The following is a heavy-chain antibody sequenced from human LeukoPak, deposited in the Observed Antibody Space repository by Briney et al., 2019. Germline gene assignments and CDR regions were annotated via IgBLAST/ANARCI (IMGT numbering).Heavy chain of an antibody. Sequence: GGSLRLSCAASGFTSSNYALSWVRQAPGKGLEWVSGISNSGGSTYYADSVKGRFTISRDNSKNTLYLQMNSLRADDTAVYYCAKGDGYNYDNWFDPWGRGTLVTVSS. CDR2: ISNSGGST. V-gene: IGHV3-23*01. J-gene: IGHJ5*02. CDR3: AKGDGYNYDNWFDP. CDR1: GFTSSNYA. D-gene: IGHD5-24*01.